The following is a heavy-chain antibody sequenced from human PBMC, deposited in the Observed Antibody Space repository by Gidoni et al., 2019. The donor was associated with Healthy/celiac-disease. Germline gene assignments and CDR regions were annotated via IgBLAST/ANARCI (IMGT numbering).Heavy chain of an antibody. Sequence: EMQLVGSGGGVGKPGGSLSLSCAASGLTFSSDSMNWVRQAPGKGLEWVSSMSSSSSYIYYADSVKGRFTISRDNAKNSLYLQMNSLRAEDTAVHYGAIIAVAPPDAFDIWGQGTMVTVSS. CDR3: AIIAVAPPDAFDI. J-gene: IGHJ3*02. CDR1: GLTFSSDS. D-gene: IGHD6-19*01. CDR2: MSSSSSYI. V-gene: IGHV3-21*01.